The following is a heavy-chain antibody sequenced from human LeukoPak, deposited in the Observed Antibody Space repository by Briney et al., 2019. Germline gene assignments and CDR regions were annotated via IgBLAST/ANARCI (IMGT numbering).Heavy chain of an antibody. CDR3: AKDYYDILTGYYRPTYYFDY. D-gene: IGHD3-9*01. CDR1: GFTFSTYG. V-gene: IGHV3-30*02. CDR2: IRYVGINK. Sequence: GGSLRLSCAASGFTFSTYGMHWVRQAPGKGLEWVSFIRYVGINKYYADSVKGRFTISRDNSKNTLYLQMNSLRAEDTAVYYCAKDYYDILTGYYRPTYYFDYWGQGTLVTVSS. J-gene: IGHJ4*02.